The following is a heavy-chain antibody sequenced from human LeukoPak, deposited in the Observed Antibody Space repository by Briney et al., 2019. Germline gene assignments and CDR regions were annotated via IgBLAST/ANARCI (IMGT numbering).Heavy chain of an antibody. CDR2: LHAAGGT. Sequence: GGSLRLSCAASGLTVSSNYITWVRQPPGKGLEWVSVLHAAGGTYYADSVKGRFTISRHISKNTVYLQMNSLRAEDTAVYYCARERYDSSGYPRLLDYWGQGTLVTVSS. D-gene: IGHD3-22*01. J-gene: IGHJ4*02. V-gene: IGHV3-53*04. CDR3: ARERYDSSGYPRLLDY. CDR1: GLTVSSNY.